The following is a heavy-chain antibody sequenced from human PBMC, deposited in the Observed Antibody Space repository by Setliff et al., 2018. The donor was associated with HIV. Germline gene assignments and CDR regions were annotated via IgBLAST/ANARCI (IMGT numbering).Heavy chain of an antibody. CDR3: ASGLFYDY. CDR2: IYYTGST. Sequence: SETPSLTCSVSGASIRSYYWTWIRQPPGRGLEWIGFIYYTGSTKYNPSLKSRVTISVDTSKTQFSLRLGSVTAADTAVYYCASGLFYDYWGQGALVTVSS. D-gene: IGHD2-21*01. V-gene: IGHV4-59*08. J-gene: IGHJ4*02. CDR1: GASIRSYY.